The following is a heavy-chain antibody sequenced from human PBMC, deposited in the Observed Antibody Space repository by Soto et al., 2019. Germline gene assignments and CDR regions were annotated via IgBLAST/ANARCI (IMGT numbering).Heavy chain of an antibody. D-gene: IGHD3-10*01. J-gene: IGHJ6*02. CDR1: GGSISSGDYC. CDR2: TYYSGNT. Sequence: SETLSLTCTVSGGSISSGDYCWSWIRQPPGKGLERIGYTYYSGNTYYNPSPKSRVTISVDTSQNQFSLKLSSVTAADTAVYYCARGLPGGSGSYSPSINYYYYYYGMDVWGQGTTVTVSS. V-gene: IGHV4-30-4*01. CDR3: ARGLPGGSGSYSPSINYYYYYYGMDV.